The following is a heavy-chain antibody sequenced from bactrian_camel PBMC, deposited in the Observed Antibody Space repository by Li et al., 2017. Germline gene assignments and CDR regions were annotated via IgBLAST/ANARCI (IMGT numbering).Heavy chain of an antibody. CDR1: GYTYSGHC. J-gene: IGHJ4*01. D-gene: IGHD2*01. V-gene: IGHV3S53*01. CDR3: AAGDLLCKGVHELAH. Sequence: HVQLVESGGGSAQAGGSLRLSCAFSGYTYSGHCMGWFRQAPGKEREGVAIIGSSGSTGYADSVKGRFTLSQDNAKKTVYLQMDSLKPEDTAMYYCAAGDLLCKGVHELAHWGQGTQVTVS. CDR2: IGSSGST.